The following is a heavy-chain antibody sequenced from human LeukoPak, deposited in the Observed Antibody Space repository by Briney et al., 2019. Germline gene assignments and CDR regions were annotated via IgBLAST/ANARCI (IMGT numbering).Heavy chain of an antibody. CDR3: ARIEAVTRGYNHAYYFDY. CDR2: IYYSGNT. V-gene: IGHV4-31*03. D-gene: IGHD5-18*01. J-gene: IGHJ4*02. CDR1: GGSISIGGYY. Sequence: PSETLSLTCTVSGGSISIGGYYWSWIRQHPGKGLEWIGYIYYSGNTYYNPSLKGRVTISVDTSEDQFSLKLRTATAADTAVYYCARIEAVTRGYNHAYYFDYWGQGTLVTVSS.